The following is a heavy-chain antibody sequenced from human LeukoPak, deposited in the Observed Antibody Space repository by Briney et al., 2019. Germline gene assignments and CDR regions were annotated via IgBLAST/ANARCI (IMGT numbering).Heavy chain of an antibody. CDR3: ARGGGIVGATTFDY. Sequence: GGSLRLSCAASGFTFSSYEMNWVRQAPGKGLEWVSYISSSGSTIYYADSVKGRFTISRDNAKNSLYLQMNSLRAEDTAVYYCARGGGIVGATTFDYWGQGTLVTVSS. J-gene: IGHJ4*02. V-gene: IGHV3-48*03. CDR2: ISSSGSTI. D-gene: IGHD1-26*01. CDR1: GFTFSSYE.